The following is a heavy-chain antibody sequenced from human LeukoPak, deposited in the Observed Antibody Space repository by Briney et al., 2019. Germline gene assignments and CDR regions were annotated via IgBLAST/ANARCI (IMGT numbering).Heavy chain of an antibody. V-gene: IGHV4-39*07. J-gene: IGHJ3*02. CDR1: GGSISSSSYY. CDR3: ARRGTGTTGAFDI. D-gene: IGHD1-1*01. Sequence: PSETLSLTCTVSGGSISSSSYYWGWIRQPPGKGLEWIGSIYYSGSTYYNPSLKSRVTISVDTSKNQFSLKLSSVTAADTAVYYCARRGTGTTGAFDIWGQGTMVTVSS. CDR2: IYYSGST.